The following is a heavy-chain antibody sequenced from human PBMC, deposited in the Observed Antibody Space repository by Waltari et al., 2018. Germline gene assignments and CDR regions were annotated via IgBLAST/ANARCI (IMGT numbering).Heavy chain of an antibody. V-gene: IGHV1-69*01. J-gene: IGHJ3*02. D-gene: IGHD1-1*01. CDR1: GGTFSNYA. CDR2: RIPVFRSA. Sequence: QVQLVQSGAEVKKPGSSVKVSCKASGGTFSNYAITWVRQAPGQGLEWMGGRIPVFRSAHYAQNFLDRVTITADESTSTAYMELMGLTSDDTAVYYCARPRTTVGTGLWNDGLQIWGQGTLVTVSS. CDR3: ARPRTTVGTGLWNDGLQI.